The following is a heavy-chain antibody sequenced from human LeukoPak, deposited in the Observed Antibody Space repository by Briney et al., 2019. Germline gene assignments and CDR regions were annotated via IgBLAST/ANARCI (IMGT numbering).Heavy chain of an antibody. V-gene: IGHV4-59*08. D-gene: IGHD6-13*01. CDR2: IYYSGGT. Sequence: SETLTLTCTVSGGSITGYYWNWIRQPPGKGLEWIGYIYYSGGTYYNPSLESRVTISVDTSKSQFSLKLSSVTAADTAVYYCARNPIAAAGKNYFDYWGQGTLVTVSS. J-gene: IGHJ4*02. CDR3: ARNPIAAAGKNYFDY. CDR1: GGSITGYY.